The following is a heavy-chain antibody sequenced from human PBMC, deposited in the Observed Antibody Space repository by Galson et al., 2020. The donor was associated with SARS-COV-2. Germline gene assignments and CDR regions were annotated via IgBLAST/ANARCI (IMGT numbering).Heavy chain of an antibody. V-gene: IGHV4-34*01. CDR3: ARGGLYYYGSGSFPIYYYGMDV. J-gene: IGHJ6*02. Sequence: SQDSETLSLTCAVYGGSFSGYYWSWIRQPPGKGLEWIGEINHSGSTNYNPSLKSRVTISVDTSKNQFSLKLSSVTAADTAVYYCARGGLYYYGSGSFPIYYYGMDVWGQGTTVTVSS. D-gene: IGHD3-10*01. CDR2: INHSGST. CDR1: GGSFSGYY.